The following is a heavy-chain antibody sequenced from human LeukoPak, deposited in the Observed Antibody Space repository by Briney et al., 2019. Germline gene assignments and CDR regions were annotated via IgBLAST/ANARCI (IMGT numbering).Heavy chain of an antibody. CDR2: INHSGST. Sequence: PSETLSLTCAVYGGSFSGYYWSWIRQPPGKGLEWIGEINHSGSTNYNPSLKSRVTISVDTSKNQFSLKLSSVTAADTAVYYCARGRLGRGDCYFYWGQGTLVTVSS. J-gene: IGHJ4*02. CDR3: ARGRLGRGDCYFY. D-gene: IGHD2-21*02. CDR1: GGSFSGYY. V-gene: IGHV4-34*01.